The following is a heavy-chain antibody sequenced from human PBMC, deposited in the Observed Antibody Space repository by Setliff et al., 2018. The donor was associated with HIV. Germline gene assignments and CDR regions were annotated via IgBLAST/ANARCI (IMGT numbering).Heavy chain of an antibody. D-gene: IGHD3-3*01. CDR2: INHSGST. CDR1: GGSFSGYY. V-gene: IGHV4-34*01. CDR3: ARGGGPTIFGLDP. Sequence: SETLSLTCAVYGGSFSGYYWSWIRQPPGKGLEWIGEINHSGSTNYNPSLKSRATVSVDASKNRFSLKLRSVTAADTAVYYCARGGGPTIFGLDPWGQGTLVTVS. J-gene: IGHJ5*02.